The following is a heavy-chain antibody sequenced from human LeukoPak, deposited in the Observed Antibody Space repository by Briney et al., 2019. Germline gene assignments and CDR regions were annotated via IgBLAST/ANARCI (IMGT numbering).Heavy chain of an antibody. V-gene: IGHV1-24*01. CDR3: ATDLTINNPGLCDY. CDR1: GYTLTELS. Sequence: ASVKVSCKVSGYTLTELSMHWVRQAPGKGLEWMGGFDPEDGETIYAQKFQGRVTMTEDTSTDTAYMELSSLRSEDTAVYYCATDLTINNPGLCDYWGQGTLVTVSS. J-gene: IGHJ4*02. CDR2: FDPEDGET. D-gene: IGHD3-3*01.